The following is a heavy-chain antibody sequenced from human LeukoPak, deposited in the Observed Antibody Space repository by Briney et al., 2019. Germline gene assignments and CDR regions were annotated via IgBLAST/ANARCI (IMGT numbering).Heavy chain of an antibody. CDR2: IYYSGST. Sequence: SETLSLTCTVSGGSISTSSYYWGWIRQPPGKGLEWIGTIYYSGSTYYIPSLKSRFTISVDTSKNLFSLKLSSVTAADTALYYCARHRIAAADDAFEIWGQGTMVTVSS. CDR3: ARHRIAAADDAFEI. V-gene: IGHV4-39*01. D-gene: IGHD6-13*01. CDR1: GGSISTSSYY. J-gene: IGHJ3*02.